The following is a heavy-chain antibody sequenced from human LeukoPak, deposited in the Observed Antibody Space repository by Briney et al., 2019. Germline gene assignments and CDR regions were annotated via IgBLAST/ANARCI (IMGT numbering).Heavy chain of an antibody. CDR2: IKEDGTET. V-gene: IGHV3-7*03. Sequence: ETEGSLRLSCAASGFMFSSNWMSWVRLAPGKGLEWVANIKEDGTETYYVDSVKGRFTISRDNAKNSLYLQMNSPRVKDTAVYYCAKEGRSLQAYWGQGTLVTVSS. CDR1: GFMFSSNW. CDR3: AKEGRSLQAY. J-gene: IGHJ4*02. D-gene: IGHD5-24*01.